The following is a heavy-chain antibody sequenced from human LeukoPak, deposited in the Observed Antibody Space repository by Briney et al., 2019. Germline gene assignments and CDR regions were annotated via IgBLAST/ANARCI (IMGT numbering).Heavy chain of an antibody. CDR3: ARVGETIFGAFDI. Sequence: PGRSLRLSCAASGFTFSSYGMHWVRQAPGKGLEWVAVIWYDGSNKYYADSVKGQFTISRDNSKNTLYLQMNSLRTEDTAVYYCARVGETIFGAFDIWGQGTMVTVSS. V-gene: IGHV3-33*01. D-gene: IGHD3-3*01. J-gene: IGHJ3*02. CDR1: GFTFSSYG. CDR2: IWYDGSNK.